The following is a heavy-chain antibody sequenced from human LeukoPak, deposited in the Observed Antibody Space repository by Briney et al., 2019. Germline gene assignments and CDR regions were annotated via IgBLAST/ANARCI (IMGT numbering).Heavy chain of an antibody. D-gene: IGHD5-24*01. V-gene: IGHV4-4*07. CDR2: IHTSGST. J-gene: IGHJ4*02. CDR3: GASRDGYIDY. Sequence: SETLSLTCTVSGDSINTYYCSWIRQPAGKGLDWIGRIHTSGSTNYNPSLKSRVTMSLDTSKNQLSLKVNSVTATDTAVYYCGASRDGYIDYWGQGILVTVSS. CDR1: GDSINTYY.